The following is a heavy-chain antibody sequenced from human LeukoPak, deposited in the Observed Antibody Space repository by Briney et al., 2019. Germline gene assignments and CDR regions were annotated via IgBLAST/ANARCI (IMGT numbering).Heavy chain of an antibody. D-gene: IGHD2-21*02. J-gene: IGHJ3*01. CDR1: GFTFSDYY. CDR2: ITGSSTYT. Sequence: PGGSLILSCAASGFTFSDYYMSWIRQAPGKGLEWVSYITGSSTYTNYADSVKGRFTISRGNSKNSLYLQMNSLRAEDTTVYYCARVAVTSSFDVWGQGTMVTVSS. CDR3: ARVAVTSSFDV. V-gene: IGHV3-11*06.